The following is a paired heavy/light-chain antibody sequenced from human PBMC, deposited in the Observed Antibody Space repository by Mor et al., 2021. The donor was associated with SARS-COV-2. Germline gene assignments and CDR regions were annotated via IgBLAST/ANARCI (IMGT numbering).Light chain of an antibody. J-gene: IGKJ2*01. CDR3: QQSYSTPYT. V-gene: IGKV1-39*01. CDR1: QTINNY. CDR2: AAS. Sequence: DIQMTQSPSSLSASVGDRVTITCRASQTINNYLNWYQEKPGKAPKLLIYAASSLQSEVPSRFSGSGSGTDFTLTISSLQPEDFATYYCQQSYSTPYTFGQGTKLEIK.
Heavy chain of an antibody. J-gene: IGHJ4*02. CDR3: ARGAYITSIIQSPHIYFDY. Sequence: QVQLRESGPGLVKPSQTLSLTCTVSGDSTTSDGYFWSWIRQHPGKGLEWIGHIPYSGSTYYNPSLKSRLSISLDTSENRFSLRLSSVTAADTAMYYCARGAYITSIIQSPHIYFDYWGQGTLVTVSS. CDR1: GDSTTSDGYF. V-gene: IGHV4-31*03. D-gene: IGHD3-10*01. CDR2: IPYSGST.